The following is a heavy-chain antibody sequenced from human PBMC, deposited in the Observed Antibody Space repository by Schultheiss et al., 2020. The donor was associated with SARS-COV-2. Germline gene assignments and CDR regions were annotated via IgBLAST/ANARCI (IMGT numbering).Heavy chain of an antibody. CDR1: GGTFSSYA. D-gene: IGHD2-15*01. V-gene: IGHV1-69*06. Sequence: SVKVSCKASGGTFSSYAISWVRQAPGQGLEWMGGIIPIFGTANYAQKFQGRVTITADKSTSTAYMELSSLRSEDTAVYYCATGGLSKGYCSGGSCYSENYYYGMDVWGQGTTVTVSS. J-gene: IGHJ6*02. CDR2: IIPIFGTA. CDR3: ATGGLSKGYCSGGSCYSENYYYGMDV.